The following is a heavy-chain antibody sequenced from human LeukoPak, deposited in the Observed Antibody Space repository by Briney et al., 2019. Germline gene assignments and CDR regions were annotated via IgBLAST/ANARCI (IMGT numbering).Heavy chain of an antibody. CDR3: ARRVAGTVDY. J-gene: IGHJ4*02. CDR2: ISMSGST. D-gene: IGHD2-15*01. Sequence: SETLSLTCTVSGDSINRYYWSWIRQPPGKGLEWIGYISMSGSTNYNPSLESRVTLSRDTSMNQFSLKLSSVTAADTAVYYCARRVAGTVDYWGQGTLVTVSS. V-gene: IGHV4-4*09. CDR1: GDSINRYY.